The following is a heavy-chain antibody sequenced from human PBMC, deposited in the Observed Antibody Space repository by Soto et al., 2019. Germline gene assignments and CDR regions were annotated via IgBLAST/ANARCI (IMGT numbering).Heavy chain of an antibody. CDR2: IYHSGTT. J-gene: IGHJ5*02. D-gene: IGHD2-15*01. CDR1: SGSISSNYW. CDR3: GGGSGGCRPTACPTAP. Sequence: SETLSLTCAVSSGSISSNYWWNWVRQSPGKGLEWIGEIYHSGTTNYNPSLKNRVTMSVDKSKNQFSLKLTSVTAAHTAVYYCGGGSGGCRPTACPTAPRGPGTRVTVA. V-gene: IGHV4-4*02.